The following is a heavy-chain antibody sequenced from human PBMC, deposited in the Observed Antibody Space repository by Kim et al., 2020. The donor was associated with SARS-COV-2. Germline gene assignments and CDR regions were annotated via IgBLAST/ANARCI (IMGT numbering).Heavy chain of an antibody. CDR1: GFTFDDYA. V-gene: IGHV3-9*01. CDR2: ISWNSGSI. Sequence: GGSLRLSCAASGFTFDDYAMHWVRQAPGKGLEWVSGISWNSGSIGYADSVKGRFTISRDNAKNSLYLQMNSLRAEDTALYYCAKDMALRIDYDSSGYYYVSTSLDYWGQGTLVTVSS. CDR3: AKDMALRIDYDSSGYYYVSTSLDY. D-gene: IGHD3-22*01. J-gene: IGHJ4*02.